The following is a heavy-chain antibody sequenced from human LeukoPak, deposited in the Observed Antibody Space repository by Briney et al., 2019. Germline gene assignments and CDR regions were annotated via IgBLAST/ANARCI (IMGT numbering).Heavy chain of an antibody. Sequence: GGSLRLSCAASGFTFSSYSMNWVRQAPGKGLEWVSSISSSSSYIYYADSVKGRFTISRDNAKNSLYLQMNSLRAEDTAEYYCIAAAGDAFDIWGQGTMVTVSS. D-gene: IGHD6-13*01. CDR1: GFTFSSYS. CDR2: ISSSSSYI. V-gene: IGHV3-21*01. J-gene: IGHJ3*02. CDR3: IAAAGDAFDI.